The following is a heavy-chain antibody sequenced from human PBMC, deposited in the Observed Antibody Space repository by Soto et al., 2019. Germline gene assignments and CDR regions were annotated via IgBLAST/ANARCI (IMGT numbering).Heavy chain of an antibody. D-gene: IGHD6-19*01. CDR2: IKSKTDGGTT. V-gene: IGHV3-15*07. Sequence: EVQLVESGGGLVKPGGSLRLSCAASGFTFSNAWMNWVRQAPGKGLEWVGRIKSKTDGGTTDYAAPVKGRFTISRDDSKNTLYLQMSSRKTEHPAVYYWPLESSGWFGRYNWFDPWGQGTLVTVSS. CDR3: PLESSGWFGRYNWFDP. J-gene: IGHJ5*02. CDR1: GFTFSNAW.